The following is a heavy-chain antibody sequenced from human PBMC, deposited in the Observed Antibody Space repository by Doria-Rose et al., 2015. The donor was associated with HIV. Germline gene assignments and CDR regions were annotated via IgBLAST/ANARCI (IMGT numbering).Heavy chain of an antibody. J-gene: IGHJ4*02. CDR2: IFSDDEG. Sequence: QITLKESGPVLVKPTETLTLTCTVSGVSLSSPGMGVSWIRQPPGKALEWLANIFSDDEGSYKTSPKSRLTISRGTSKSQVVLTMTDTDPVDTATYYCARIKSSRWYHKYYFDFWGQGTLVIVSA. V-gene: IGHV2-26*01. CDR1: GVSLSSPGMG. CDR3: ARIKSSRWYHKYYFDF. D-gene: IGHD6-13*01.